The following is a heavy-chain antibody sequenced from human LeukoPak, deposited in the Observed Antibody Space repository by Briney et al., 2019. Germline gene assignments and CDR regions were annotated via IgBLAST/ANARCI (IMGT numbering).Heavy chain of an antibody. Sequence: GGSLRLSCAASGFTFDDYGMSWVRQAPGKGLEWVSGINWNGGSTGYADSVKGRFTISRDNAKNSLYLQMNSLRAEDTALYYCAIGYCSGGSCYTDYWGQGTLVTVSS. CDR3: AIGYCSGGSCYTDY. D-gene: IGHD2-15*01. CDR2: INWNGGST. CDR1: GFTFDDYG. J-gene: IGHJ4*02. V-gene: IGHV3-20*04.